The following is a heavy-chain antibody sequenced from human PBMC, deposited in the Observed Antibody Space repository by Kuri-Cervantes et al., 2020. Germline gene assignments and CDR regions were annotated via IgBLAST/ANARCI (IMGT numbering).Heavy chain of an antibody. Sequence: SETLSLTCTVSGGSIGSYYWSWIRQPPGKGLEWIGYIYYSGSTNYNPSLKSRVTISVDTSKNQFSLKLSSVTAADTAVYYCARSSAAGTIDPWGQGTLVTVSS. D-gene: IGHD6-13*01. CDR2: IYYSGST. J-gene: IGHJ5*02. CDR1: GGSIGSYY. V-gene: IGHV4-59*13. CDR3: ARSSAAGTIDP.